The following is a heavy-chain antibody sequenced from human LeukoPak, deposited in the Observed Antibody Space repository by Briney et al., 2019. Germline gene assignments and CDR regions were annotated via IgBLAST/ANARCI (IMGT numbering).Heavy chain of an antibody. CDR2: MYYSGST. Sequence: PSETLSLTCSVSGXSISGYYWSWIRQPPGKGLEWIGDMYYSGSTNYNPSLKSRVTISVDTSKNQLSLKLSSVTAADTAVYYCARRVTGRGTYYFDYWGQGTLVTVSS. V-gene: IGHV4-59*08. CDR3: ARRVTGRGTYYFDY. CDR1: GXSISGYY. J-gene: IGHJ4*02. D-gene: IGHD3-16*01.